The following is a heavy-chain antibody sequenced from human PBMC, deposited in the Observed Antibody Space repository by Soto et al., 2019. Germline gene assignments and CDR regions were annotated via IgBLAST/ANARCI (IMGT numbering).Heavy chain of an antibody. Sequence: GGSLRLSCAASGFTFSSYGMHWVRQAPGKGLEWVAVITYDGSNSYYADSVKGRFTISRDNAKNSLYLQMNSLRAEDTAVYYCASDFWSGYLNDYWGQGTLVTVSS. D-gene: IGHD3-3*01. CDR1: GFTFSSYG. CDR3: ASDFWSGYLNDY. V-gene: IGHV3-30*03. CDR2: ITYDGSNS. J-gene: IGHJ4*02.